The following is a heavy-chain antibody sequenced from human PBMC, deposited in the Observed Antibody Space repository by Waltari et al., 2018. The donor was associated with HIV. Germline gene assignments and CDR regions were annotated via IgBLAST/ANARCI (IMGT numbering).Heavy chain of an antibody. CDR2: ISSSSSTI. D-gene: IGHD4-17*01. CDR3: AGGLMTTSPT. J-gene: IGHJ5*02. V-gene: IGHV3-48*02. Sequence: EVQLVESGGGLVQPGGSLRLSCAASGFTFSSYSMNWVRQAPGKGLDWVSYISSSSSTIYYADSVKGRFTISRDNAKNSLYLQMNSLRDEDTAVYYCAGGLMTTSPTWGQGTLVTVSS. CDR1: GFTFSSYS.